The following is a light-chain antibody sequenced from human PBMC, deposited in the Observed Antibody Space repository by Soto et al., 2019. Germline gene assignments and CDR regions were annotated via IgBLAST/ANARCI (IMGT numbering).Light chain of an antibody. CDR2: DVG. V-gene: IGLV2-14*01. Sequence: QSALTQPAAVSGSPGQSITISCTGTRGDVGTFNYVSWYQLHPGKAPKLVIYDVGSRPSGVSSRFSGSKSGNTASLSISGLQAEDEGDYYCASYSAGDTLYVFGSGTKLTVL. CDR1: RGDVGTFNY. CDR3: ASYSAGDTLYV. J-gene: IGLJ1*01.